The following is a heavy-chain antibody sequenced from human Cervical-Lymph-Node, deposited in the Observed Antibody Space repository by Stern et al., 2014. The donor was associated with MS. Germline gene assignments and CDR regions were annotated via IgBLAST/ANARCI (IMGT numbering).Heavy chain of an antibody. D-gene: IGHD2-15*01. CDR3: ARDRHDLGYCSGGSCYLPDY. Sequence: QLQQSGGGVVQPGRSLRLSCAASGFTFSSYGMHWVRQAPGKGLEWVAVIWYDGSNKYYADSVKGRFTISRDNSKNTLYLQMNSLRAEDTAVYYCARDRHDLGYCSGGSCYLPDYWGQGTLVTVSS. CDR2: IWYDGSNK. J-gene: IGHJ4*02. V-gene: IGHV3-33*01. CDR1: GFTFSSYG.